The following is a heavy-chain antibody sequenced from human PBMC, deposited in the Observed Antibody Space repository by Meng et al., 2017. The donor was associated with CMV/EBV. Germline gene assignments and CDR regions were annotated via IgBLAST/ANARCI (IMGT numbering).Heavy chain of an antibody. J-gene: IGHJ2*01. CDR3: ARDPGRPGTHWYFDL. D-gene: IGHD1-7*01. CDR2: IYPGDSDT. CDR1: GYSFTSYW. Sequence: GESLKISCKGSGYSFTSYWIGWVRQMPGKGLEWMGIIYPGDSDTRYSPSFQGQVTISADKSISTAYLQWSSLTSDDTAVYYCARDPGRPGTHWYFDLWGRGTLVTVSS. V-gene: IGHV5-51*01.